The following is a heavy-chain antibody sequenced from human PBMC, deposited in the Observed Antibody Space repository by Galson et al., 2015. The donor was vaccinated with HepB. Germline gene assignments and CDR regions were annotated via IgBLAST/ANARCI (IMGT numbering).Heavy chain of an antibody. CDR1: GFTSSNYA. V-gene: IGHV3-23*01. CDR3: ARDGYNFIPLDS. J-gene: IGHJ5*01. D-gene: IGHD5-24*01. Sequence: SLRLSCAASGFTSSNYAMSWVRQAPGKGLERVSHISGTGSSTYYADSVKGRFTISRDNSKNTLSLQMNSLRADDTALYYCARDGYNFIPLDSWGQGTLVTVSS. CDR2: ISGTGSST.